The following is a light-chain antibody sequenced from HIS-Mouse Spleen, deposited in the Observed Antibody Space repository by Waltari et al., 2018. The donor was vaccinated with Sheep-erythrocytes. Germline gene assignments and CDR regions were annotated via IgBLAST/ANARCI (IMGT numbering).Light chain of an antibody. CDR2: AAS. Sequence: AVQMTQSPSSLSASVGARVTITCRASQGIRNDLGWYQQKPGKAPKLLIYAASSLQSGVPSRFSGSGSGTDFTLTISSLQPEDFATYYCLQDYNYPWTFGQGTKVEIK. CDR1: QGIRND. V-gene: IGKV1-6*01. J-gene: IGKJ1*01. CDR3: LQDYNYPWT.